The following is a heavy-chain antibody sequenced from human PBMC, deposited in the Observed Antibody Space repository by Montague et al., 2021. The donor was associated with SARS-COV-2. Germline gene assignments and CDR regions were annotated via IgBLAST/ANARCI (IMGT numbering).Heavy chain of an antibody. J-gene: IGHJ3*02. V-gene: IGHV4-38-2*02. Sequence: SETLSLTCTVSGFSIGSGGYWGCIRQPPGEGLEWMMGIYHSGTTYYNPSLQSRLTMSIDTSTNQFSLRLISVTAADTAVFFCVRQKAGGLLNVFDIWGQGTTVTVSS. CDR2: IYHSGTT. CDR3: VRQKAGGLLNVFDI. CDR1: GFSIGSGGY.